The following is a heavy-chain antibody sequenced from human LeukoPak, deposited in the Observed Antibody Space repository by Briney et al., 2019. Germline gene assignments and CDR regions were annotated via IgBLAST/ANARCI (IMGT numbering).Heavy chain of an antibody. CDR2: INYISADT. CDR3: ARDPVRRDASNLDY. J-gene: IGHJ4*02. V-gene: IGHV1-2*02. D-gene: IGHD5-24*01. CDR1: GNTFTDYY. Sequence: ASVTVACKTSGNTFTDYYIHWVRQAPGQGLEWMGWINYISADTEYAQRFQGRVTMTRDTSISTFYMDLSSLRSDDTALYYCARDPVRRDASNLDYWGQGPVVTVSS.